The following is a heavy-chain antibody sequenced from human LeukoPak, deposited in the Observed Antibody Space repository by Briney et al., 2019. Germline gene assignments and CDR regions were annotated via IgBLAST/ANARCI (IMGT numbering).Heavy chain of an antibody. D-gene: IGHD5-12*01. V-gene: IGHV3-53*01. CDR2: IYSDGST. CDR3: ARDTSGYGDY. CDR1: GFTVSSNY. J-gene: IGHJ4*02. Sequence: GGSLRLSCAASGFTVSSNYMSWVRQAPGKGLEWVSVIYSDGSTYYADSVKGRFTIPRDNSKNTLYLQMNSLRAEDTAVYYCARDTSGYGDYWGQGTLVTVSS.